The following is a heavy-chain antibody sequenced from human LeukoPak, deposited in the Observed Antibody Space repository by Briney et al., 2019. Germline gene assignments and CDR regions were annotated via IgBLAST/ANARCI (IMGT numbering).Heavy chain of an antibody. CDR2: IIPIFGTA. D-gene: IGHD2-2*01. CDR3: ARSVRATTQVLWKFDY. V-gene: IGHV1-69*05. Sequence: ASVKVSCKASGGTFSSYAISWVRQAPGQGLEWMGGIIPIFGTANYAQKFQGRVTITTDESTSTAYMELSSLRSEDTAVYYCARSVRATTQVLWKFDYWGQGTLVTVSS. CDR1: GGTFSSYA. J-gene: IGHJ4*02.